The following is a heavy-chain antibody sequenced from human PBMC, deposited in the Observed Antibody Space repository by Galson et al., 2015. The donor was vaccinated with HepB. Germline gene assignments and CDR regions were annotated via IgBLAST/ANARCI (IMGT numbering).Heavy chain of an antibody. J-gene: IGHJ4*02. D-gene: IGHD3-3*01. V-gene: IGHV3-23*01. CDR3: ARWRGAQSEFDH. Sequence: GSLRLSCAASGFTFSNYGMAWVRQAPGKGLEWVSHLNSGGKTEDAESVKGRFTISRDSSKRTLYLQMNSLRVEDTAIYYCARWRGAQSEFDHWGQGTLVTVSS. CDR1: GFTFSNYG. CDR2: LNSGGKT.